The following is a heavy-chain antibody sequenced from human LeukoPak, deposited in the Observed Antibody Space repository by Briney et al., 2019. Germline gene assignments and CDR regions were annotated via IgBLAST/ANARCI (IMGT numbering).Heavy chain of an antibody. V-gene: IGHV3-9*03. CDR2: ISWNSGSI. D-gene: IGHD3-16*01. CDR3: AKAAGGFVYTSNFDY. J-gene: IGHJ4*02. CDR1: GFTFDDYA. Sequence: GGSLRLSCAASGFTFDDYAMHWVRQAPGKGLEWVSGISWNSGSIGYADSVKGRFTISRDNAKNSLYLQMNSLRAEDMALYYCAKAAGGFVYTSNFDYWGQGTLVTVSS.